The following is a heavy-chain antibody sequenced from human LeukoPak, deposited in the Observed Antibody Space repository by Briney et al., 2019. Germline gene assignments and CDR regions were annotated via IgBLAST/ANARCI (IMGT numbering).Heavy chain of an antibody. CDR1: GFTFSSHA. J-gene: IGHJ4*02. CDR2: ISGSGGST. D-gene: IGHD2-2*01. V-gene: IGHV3-23*01. CDR3: AKGVPSCSTTSCYADY. Sequence: GGSPRLSCAASGFTFSSHAMSWVRQAPGKGLEWVSAISGSGGSTYYADSVKGRFTISRDNSKNTLYLQMNSLRAEDTAVYYCAKGVPSCSTTSCYADYWGQGTLVTVSS.